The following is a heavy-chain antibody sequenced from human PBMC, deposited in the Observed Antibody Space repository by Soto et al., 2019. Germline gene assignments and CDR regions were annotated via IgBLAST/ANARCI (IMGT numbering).Heavy chain of an antibody. D-gene: IGHD3-22*01. CDR3: AKDRAHITMIVVVITSLGFDY. Sequence: GGSLRLSCAASGFTFSSYGMHWVRQAPGKGLEWVAVISYDGSNKYYADSVKGRFTISRDNSKNTLYLQMNSLRAEDTAVYYCAKDRAHITMIVVVITSLGFDYWGQGTLVTVSS. CDR2: ISYDGSNK. CDR1: GFTFSSYG. J-gene: IGHJ4*02. V-gene: IGHV3-30*18.